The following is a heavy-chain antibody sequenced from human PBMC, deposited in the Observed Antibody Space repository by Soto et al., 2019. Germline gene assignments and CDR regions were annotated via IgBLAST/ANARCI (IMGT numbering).Heavy chain of an antibody. V-gene: IGHV1-69*13. J-gene: IGHJ1*01. CDR3: ARDRVESGYPEYFQH. D-gene: IGHD3-22*01. CDR1: GGTFSSYA. Sequence: ASVKVSCKTSGGTFSSYAISWVRQAPGQGLEWMGGIVPIVDTSTYAQKFQGRVTITADESTSTVYMELSSLRSDDTAVYYCARDRVESGYPEYFQHWGQGTLVTVSS. CDR2: IVPIVDTS.